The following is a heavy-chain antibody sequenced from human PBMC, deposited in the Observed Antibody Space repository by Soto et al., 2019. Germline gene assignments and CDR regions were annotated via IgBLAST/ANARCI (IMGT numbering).Heavy chain of an antibody. J-gene: IGHJ6*02. CDR2: ISPYNGHT. CDR3: ARGGSGYHTGRGFAGAMDV. D-gene: IGHD3-3*01. Sequence: QIQLVQSGGEVKKPGASVNLSCKASGYIFNGYGISWVRQAPGQGLEWMGWISPYNGHTEYSQSLQGRLTVTADTPTTTVYMERRSLRSDDPAVYYCARGGSGYHTGRGFAGAMDVWGQGTTVTVSS. CDR1: GYIFNGYG. V-gene: IGHV1-18*04.